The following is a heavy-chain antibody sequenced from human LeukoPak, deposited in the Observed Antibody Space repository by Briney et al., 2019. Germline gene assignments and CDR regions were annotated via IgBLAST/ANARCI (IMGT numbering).Heavy chain of an antibody. CDR2: IYSGGST. J-gene: IGHJ3*02. D-gene: IGHD1-26*01. Sequence: GGSLRLSCAVSGFTVSSNYMSWVRQPPGKGLEWVSIIYSGGSTYYADSVKGRFTISRDNSKNTLYLQMNSLRAEDTAVYYCARVLFVVWERVGAFDIWGQGTMVTVSS. CDR1: GFTVSSNY. CDR3: ARVLFVVWERVGAFDI. V-gene: IGHV3-66*01.